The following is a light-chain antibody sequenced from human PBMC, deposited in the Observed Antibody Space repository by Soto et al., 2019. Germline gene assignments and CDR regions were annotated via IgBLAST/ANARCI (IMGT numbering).Light chain of an antibody. CDR3: HHYCSSL. CDR2: GAS. J-gene: IGKJ2*01. V-gene: IGKV3-20*01. CDR1: QTILYTY. Sequence: EVVLTPSPGTLSLSPGERATLSCGASQTILYTYLAWYQQRPGRAPRVLIYGASTRATGIPDRFSGSGSGTDFTLTISRLETEAFAVYYCHHYCSSLFGQGTEVDI.